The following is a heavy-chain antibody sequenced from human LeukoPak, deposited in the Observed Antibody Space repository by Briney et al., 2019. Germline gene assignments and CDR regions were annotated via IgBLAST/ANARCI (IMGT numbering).Heavy chain of an antibody. CDR2: INHSGST. D-gene: IGHD4-17*01. CDR1: GGSFSGYY. V-gene: IGHV4-34*01. Sequence: TLSLTCAVYGGSFSGYYWSWIRQPPGKGVEGIGEINHSGSTNYNPSLKSRVTISEDTSKNQFSLKMSSVTAADTAVYYCARLHPLRRGHYYYYMDVWGKGTTVTVSS. J-gene: IGHJ6*03. CDR3: ARLHPLRRGHYYYYMDV.